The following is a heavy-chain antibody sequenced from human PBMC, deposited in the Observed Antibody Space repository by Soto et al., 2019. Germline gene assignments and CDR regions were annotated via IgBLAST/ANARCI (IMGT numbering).Heavy chain of an antibody. Sequence: GGSLRLSCVASGFTFSDYYMSWIRQAPGKGLEWVSYISSSSSYTNYADSVKGRFTISRDNAKNSLYLQMNSLRAEDTAVYYCASVSSSWYYFDYWGQGTLVTVSS. CDR2: ISSSSSYT. CDR1: GFTFSDYY. D-gene: IGHD6-13*01. J-gene: IGHJ4*02. CDR3: ASVSSSWYYFDY. V-gene: IGHV3-11*06.